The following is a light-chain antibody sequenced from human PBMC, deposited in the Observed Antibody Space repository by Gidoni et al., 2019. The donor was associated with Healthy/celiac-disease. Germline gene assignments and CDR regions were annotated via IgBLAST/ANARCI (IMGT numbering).Light chain of an antibody. Sequence: DIQMTQSPSSLSASVGDRVTITCQASQAISNYLDWYQQKPGKAPKLLIYDASNLETGVPARLSGSGSGTEFTLTISSLQSEDLATYYCQQYDNRLFTFGPGTKVEIK. V-gene: IGKV1-33*01. CDR3: QQYDNRLFT. J-gene: IGKJ3*01. CDR2: DAS. CDR1: QAISNY.